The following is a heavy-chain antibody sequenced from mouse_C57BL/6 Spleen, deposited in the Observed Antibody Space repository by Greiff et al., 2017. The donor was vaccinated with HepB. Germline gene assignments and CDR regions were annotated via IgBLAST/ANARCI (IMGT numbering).Heavy chain of an antibody. J-gene: IGHJ1*03. Sequence: VQLKQSGPELVKPGASVKISCKASGYSFTGYYMNWVKQSPEKSLEWIGEINPSTGGTTYNQKFKAKATLTVDKSSSTAYMQLKSLTSEDSAVYYCARSVHYYGSSYDWYFDVWGTGTTVTVSS. CDR2: INPSTGGT. CDR3: ARSVHYYGSSYDWYFDV. CDR1: GYSFTGYY. V-gene: IGHV1-42*01. D-gene: IGHD1-1*01.